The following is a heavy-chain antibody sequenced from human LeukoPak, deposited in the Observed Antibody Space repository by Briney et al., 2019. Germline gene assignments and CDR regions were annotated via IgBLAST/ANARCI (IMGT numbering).Heavy chain of an antibody. J-gene: IGHJ4*02. V-gene: IGHV3-23*01. D-gene: IGHD3-10*01. CDR1: GFXFTDSD. CDR2: IRGSGEST. CDR3: AKDRISYTTSPGELSH. Sequence: GGSLRLSCAASGFXFTDSDIIWVRQTPGKGLEWVSAIRGSGESTHYADSVQGRFTISRDNSLYTVYLQMDSLRGDDTAVYYCAKDRISYTTSPGELSHWGQGTLVIVSS.